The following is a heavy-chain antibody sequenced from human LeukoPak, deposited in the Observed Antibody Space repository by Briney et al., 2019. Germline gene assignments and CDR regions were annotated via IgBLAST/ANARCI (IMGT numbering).Heavy chain of an antibody. Sequence: GESLKISCKGSGYSFTSYWIGWVRQMPGKGLEWMGIIYPGDSDTRYSPSFQGQVTISADKSISTAYLQWSSLKASDTAMYYCASHTSYYDSSGRGAFDIWGQGTMVTVSS. CDR1: GYSFTSYW. D-gene: IGHD3-22*01. V-gene: IGHV5-51*01. J-gene: IGHJ3*02. CDR2: IYPGDSDT. CDR3: ASHTSYYDSSGRGAFDI.